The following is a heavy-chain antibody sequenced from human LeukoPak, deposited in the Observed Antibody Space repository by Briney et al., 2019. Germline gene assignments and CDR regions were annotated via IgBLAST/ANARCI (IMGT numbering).Heavy chain of an antibody. V-gene: IGHV3-20*04. D-gene: IGHD6-13*01. CDR2: INWNGGST. Sequence: GGSLRLSCAASGFTFDDYGMSWVRQAPGKGLEWVSGINWNGGSTGYADSVKGRFTISRDNAKNSLYLQMNSLRAEDTALYYCAREGSSSWYGGFDPWGQGTLVTVSS. CDR3: AREGSSSWYGGFDP. J-gene: IGHJ5*02. CDR1: GFTFDDYG.